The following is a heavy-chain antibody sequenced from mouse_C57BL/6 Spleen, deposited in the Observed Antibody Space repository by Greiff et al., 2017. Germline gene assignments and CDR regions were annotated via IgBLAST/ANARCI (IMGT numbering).Heavy chain of an antibody. J-gene: IGHJ2*01. CDR2: IYPGGGYT. V-gene: IGHV1-63*01. Sequence: QVQLQQSGAELVRPGTSVKMSCKASGYTFTNYWIGWAKQRPGHGLEWIGDIYPGGGYTNYNEKFKGKATLTADKSSSTAYMQFSSLTSEDSAIYYCARSSDWDLYYFDYWGQGTTLTVSS. CDR3: ARSSDWDLYYFDY. CDR1: GYTFTNYW. D-gene: IGHD4-1*01.